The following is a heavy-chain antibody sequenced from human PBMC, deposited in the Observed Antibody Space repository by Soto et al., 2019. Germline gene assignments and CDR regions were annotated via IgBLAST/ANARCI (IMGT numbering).Heavy chain of an antibody. CDR1: GGSFSGYY. D-gene: IGHD6-19*01. CDR2: INHSGST. Sequence: QVQLQQWGAGLLKPSETLSLTCAVYGGSFSGYYWSWIRQPPGKGLEWIGEINHSGSTNYSPSLKSRVTISVDTSKNQCSLKLSSVTAADTAVYYCASSGSVDYWGQGTLVTVSS. CDR3: ASSGSVDY. V-gene: IGHV4-34*01. J-gene: IGHJ4*02.